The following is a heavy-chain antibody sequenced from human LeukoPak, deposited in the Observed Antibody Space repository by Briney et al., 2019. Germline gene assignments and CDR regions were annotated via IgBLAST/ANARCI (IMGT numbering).Heavy chain of an antibody. CDR1: GGSIGSYY. J-gene: IGHJ5*02. D-gene: IGHD3-22*01. V-gene: IGHV4-59*01. CDR3: ARDRSSSGWEPFDP. CDR2: IYYRGST. Sequence: SETLSLTCTVSGGSIGSYYWSWIRQPPGKGLEWIGYIYYRGSTNYNPSFKSRVTISVDTPKNQFSLKLSSVTAADTAVYYCARDRSSSGWEPFDPWGQGILVTVSS.